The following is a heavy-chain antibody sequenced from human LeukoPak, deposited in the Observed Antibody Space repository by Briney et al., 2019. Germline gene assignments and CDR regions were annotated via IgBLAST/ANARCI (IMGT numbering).Heavy chain of an antibody. Sequence: GGSLRLSCAASGFTFSSYWMNWVRQAPGKGLVWVSRIASDGSSTTYADSVKGRFSISRDNAKNTLYLQVNSLRAEDTAVYYCARDRRHCSFTNCYNAYFDYWGQGTLVTVSS. CDR3: ARDRRHCSFTNCYNAYFDY. D-gene: IGHD2-2*02. CDR2: IASDGSST. V-gene: IGHV3-74*01. CDR1: GFTFSSYW. J-gene: IGHJ4*02.